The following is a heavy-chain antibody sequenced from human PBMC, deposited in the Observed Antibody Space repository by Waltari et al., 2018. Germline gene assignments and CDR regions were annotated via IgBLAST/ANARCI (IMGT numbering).Heavy chain of an antibody. V-gene: IGHV3-53*01. J-gene: IGHJ4*02. CDR3: ARPGEGPSSH. CDR1: GIIVSANY. Sequence: EVQLVESGGGLIQPGGSLRLSCAASGIIVSANYMNWVRQAPGKGPKLVSVIYSAGRTYYADSVKGRFTISRDNTKNTVYLQMNNLKTEDTAVYYCARPGEGPSSHWGQGTLVTVSS. D-gene: IGHD4-17*01. CDR2: IYSAGRT.